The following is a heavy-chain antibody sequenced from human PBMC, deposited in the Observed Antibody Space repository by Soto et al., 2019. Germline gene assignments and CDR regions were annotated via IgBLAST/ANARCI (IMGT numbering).Heavy chain of an antibody. CDR3: ARLSGIAFDI. CDR1: GYAFPSYG. J-gene: IGHJ3*02. V-gene: IGHV1-18*01. D-gene: IGHD1-26*01. CDR2: ISAYNGNT. Sequence: QVQLVQSGAEVKKPGASVKVSCKASGYAFPSYGLSWLRQAPGQGLEWMGWISAYNGNTNYAQKLQDRVTMTTDTSTSTAYMELSSLRSDDTAMYYCARLSGIAFDIWGQGTMVTVSS.